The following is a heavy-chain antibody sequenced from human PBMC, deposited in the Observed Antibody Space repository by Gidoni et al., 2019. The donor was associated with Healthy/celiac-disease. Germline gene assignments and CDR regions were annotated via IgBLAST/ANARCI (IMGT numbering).Heavy chain of an antibody. CDR3: ARGAKGIAARPEDY. Sequence: QVQLVQSGAEVKKPGASVKVSCQVSGYTFTSYDINWARQATGQGLEWMGWMNPNSGNTGYAQKFQGRVTMTRNTSISTAYMELSSLRSEDTAVYYCARGAKGIAARPEDYWGQGTLVTVSS. J-gene: IGHJ4*02. CDR1: GYTFTSYD. V-gene: IGHV1-8*01. D-gene: IGHD6-6*01. CDR2: MNPNSGNT.